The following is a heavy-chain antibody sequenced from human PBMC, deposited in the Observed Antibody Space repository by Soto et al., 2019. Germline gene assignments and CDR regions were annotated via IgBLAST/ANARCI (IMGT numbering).Heavy chain of an antibody. Sequence: GGSLRLSCAASGFTFSSYSMNWVRQAPGKGLEWVSSISSSSSYIYYADSVKGRFTISRDNAKNSLYLQMNSLRAEDTAVYYCARVPHRSARHIVATKEDYYMDVWGKGTTVTVSS. CDR2: ISSSSSYI. CDR1: GFTFSSYS. J-gene: IGHJ6*03. V-gene: IGHV3-21*01. D-gene: IGHD5-12*01. CDR3: ARVPHRSARHIVATKEDYYMDV.